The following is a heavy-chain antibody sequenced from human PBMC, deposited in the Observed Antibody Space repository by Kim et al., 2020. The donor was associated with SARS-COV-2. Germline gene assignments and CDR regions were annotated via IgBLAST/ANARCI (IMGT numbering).Heavy chain of an antibody. CDR3: ARGYNWGTTPRQIPFDY. Sequence: LKSRVAISVDTSKNQFALKLSSVTAADTAVYYCARGYNWGTTPRQIPFDYWGQGTLVTVSS. J-gene: IGHJ4*02. D-gene: IGHD7-27*01. V-gene: IGHV4-59*09.